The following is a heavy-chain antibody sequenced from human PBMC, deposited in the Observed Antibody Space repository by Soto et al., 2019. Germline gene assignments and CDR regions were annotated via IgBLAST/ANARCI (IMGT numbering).Heavy chain of an antibody. J-gene: IGHJ4*02. V-gene: IGHV4-59*01. D-gene: IGHD2-2*01. CDR1: GGSINTYY. Sequence: KPSETLSLTCAVSGGSINTYYWSWIRQPPEKGLEWFGYIYSTGSIYNVPSLKTLVTVSVDTTKNQYSLKLSSLTTADMDMYYCARMWPTYQPHYFDYWGQGALVTVSS. CDR2: IYSTGSI. CDR3: ARMWPTYQPHYFDY.